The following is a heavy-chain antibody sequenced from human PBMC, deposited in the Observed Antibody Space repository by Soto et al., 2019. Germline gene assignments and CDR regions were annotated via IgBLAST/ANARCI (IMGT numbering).Heavy chain of an antibody. Sequence: EVPLVESGGGLVKPGGSLRLACATSQFAFTNGWMSWVRQAPGKGLEWVGRIKSKTDGGTTDYAAPVKGRFTISRDDSKHTLYLQMNSLKTDDTAVYYCTTDGNFDYWGQGTLVTVAS. CDR2: IKSKTDGGTT. J-gene: IGHJ4*02. V-gene: IGHV3-15*01. CDR1: QFAFTNGW. CDR3: TTDGNFDY.